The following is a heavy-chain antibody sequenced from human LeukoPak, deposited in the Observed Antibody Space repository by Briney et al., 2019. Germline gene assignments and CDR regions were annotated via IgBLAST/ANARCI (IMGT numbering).Heavy chain of an antibody. V-gene: IGHV3-48*03. Sequence: GGSLRLSCAASGFTFSTYEMNWLRQAPGKGLEWVAYIGSRPTTIYYADSVKGRFTISRDNSKNTLFLQMNSLRAEDTAVYYCAKDALPRGAALRTYDYWGQGTLVTVSS. CDR3: AKDALPRGAALRTYDY. D-gene: IGHD3-10*01. CDR2: IGSRPTTI. J-gene: IGHJ4*02. CDR1: GFTFSTYE.